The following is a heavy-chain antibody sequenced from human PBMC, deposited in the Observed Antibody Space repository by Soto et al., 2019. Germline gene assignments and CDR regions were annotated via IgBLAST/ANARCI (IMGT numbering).Heavy chain of an antibody. CDR2: ISSVGTTT. D-gene: IGHD3-10*01. CDR3: ARDKAGSGSHRLGYKYYGMDV. CDR1: GFTISDYY. V-gene: IGHV3-11*01. Sequence: SLRLSCAASGFTISDYYMTWIRQAPGKGLEWVSYISSVGTTTYYAESVKGRFSISMDDATNSLYLQMNSLTAEDTAVYYCARDKAGSGSHRLGYKYYGMDVWGQGTTVTVS. J-gene: IGHJ6*02.